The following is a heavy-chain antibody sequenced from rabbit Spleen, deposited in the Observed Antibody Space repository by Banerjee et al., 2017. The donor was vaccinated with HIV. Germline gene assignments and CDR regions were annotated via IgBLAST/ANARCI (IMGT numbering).Heavy chain of an antibody. J-gene: IGHJ6*01. CDR3: VRTGSSWSLNL. D-gene: IGHD8-1*01. CDR1: GFDFNSYG. CDR2: IDPVFGIT. Sequence: QEQLVESGGGLVQPGGSLKLSCKASGFDFNSYGVSWVRQVPGKGLEWIGYIDPVFGITYYANWVNGRFTISSHNAQNTLFLQLNSLTAADTATYFCVRTGSSWSLNLWGQGTLVTVS. V-gene: IGHV1S47*01.